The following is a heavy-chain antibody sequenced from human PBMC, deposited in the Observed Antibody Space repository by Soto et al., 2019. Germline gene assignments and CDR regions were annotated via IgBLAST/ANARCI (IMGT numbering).Heavy chain of an antibody. V-gene: IGHV4-59*08. CDR2: IYYTGST. J-gene: IGHJ5*02. D-gene: IGHD3-16*01. CDR1: GGSINSYC. Sequence: SETLSLTCTVSGGSINSYCWSWIRQPPGKGLEWIGQIYYTGSTNYNPSLKGRVTISVDRSKNQFSLRLSSVTAADTAVYYCAMAKTSFFYWFDPCRHVTFVTVSS. CDR3: AMAKTSFFYWFDP.